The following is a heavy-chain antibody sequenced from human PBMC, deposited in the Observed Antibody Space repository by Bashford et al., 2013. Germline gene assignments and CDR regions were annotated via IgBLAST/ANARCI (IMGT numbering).Heavy chain of an antibody. CDR1: GFTFSSYA. CDR3: ARVRAAAGSTTHGPFDY. J-gene: IGHJ4*02. CDR2: ISGSGGST. Sequence: GGSLRLSCAASGFTFSSYAMSWVRQAPGKGLEWVSAISGSGGSTYYADSVKGRFTISRDNSKNTLYLQMNSLRAEDTAVYYCARVRAAAGSTTHGPFDYWGQGTLVTVSS. D-gene: IGHD6-13*01. V-gene: IGHV3-23*01.